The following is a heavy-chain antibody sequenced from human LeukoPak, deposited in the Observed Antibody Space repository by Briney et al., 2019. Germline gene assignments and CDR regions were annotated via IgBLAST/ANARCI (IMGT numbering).Heavy chain of an antibody. CDR2: ISYDGSNK. D-gene: IGHD3-10*01. V-gene: IGHV3-30-3*01. Sequence: PGRSLRLSCAASGFTFSSYAMHWVRQAPGKGLEWVAVISYDGSNKYYADSVKGRLTISRDNSKNTLYLQMNSLRAEDTAVYYCARDRAGLDYWGQGTLVTVSS. CDR1: GFTFSSYA. CDR3: ARDRAGLDY. J-gene: IGHJ4*02.